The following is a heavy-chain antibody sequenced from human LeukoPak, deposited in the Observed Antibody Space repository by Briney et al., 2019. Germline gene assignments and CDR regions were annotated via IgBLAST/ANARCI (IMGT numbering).Heavy chain of an antibody. CDR1: GGSISSYY. V-gene: IGHV4-59*01. D-gene: IGHD5-12*01. CDR2: IYYSGST. CDR3: ARGSSDSGYDYFLDY. J-gene: IGHJ4*02. Sequence: SETLSLTCTVSGGSISSYYWSWIRQPPGKGLEWIGYIYYSGSTNYNPSLKSRVTISVDTSKNQFSLKLSSVTAADTAVYYCARGSSDSGYDYFLDYWGQGTLDTVSS.